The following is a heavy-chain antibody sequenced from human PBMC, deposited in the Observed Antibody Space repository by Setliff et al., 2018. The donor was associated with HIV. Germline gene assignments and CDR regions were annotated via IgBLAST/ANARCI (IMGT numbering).Heavy chain of an antibody. D-gene: IGHD3-22*01. V-gene: IGHV4-39*01. J-gene: IGHJ4*02. CDR1: GGSISSRTYY. CDR3: ARGLSFYDPGGFDY. Sequence: PSETLSLTCTVSGGSISSRTYYWGCIRQPPGKGLEWIGSIYYSGTTYYNPSLKSRVTISIDTSKNQFSLNLSSATAADTAVYYCARGLSFYDPGGFDYWGQGTLVTVSS. CDR2: IYYSGTT.